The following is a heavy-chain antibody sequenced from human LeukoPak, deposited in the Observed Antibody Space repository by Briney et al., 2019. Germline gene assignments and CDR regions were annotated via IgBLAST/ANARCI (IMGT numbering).Heavy chain of an antibody. CDR2: ISGSGGST. Sequence: GGSLRLSCAASGFTFSSYAVSWVRQAPGKGLEWVSVISGSGGSTYYTDSVKGRFTISRDNSKNTLYLQMNSLRAEDTAVYYCARGRDGYDWIDYWGQGTLVTVSS. V-gene: IGHV3-23*01. CDR3: ARGRDGYDWIDY. J-gene: IGHJ4*02. D-gene: IGHD5-24*01. CDR1: GFTFSSYA.